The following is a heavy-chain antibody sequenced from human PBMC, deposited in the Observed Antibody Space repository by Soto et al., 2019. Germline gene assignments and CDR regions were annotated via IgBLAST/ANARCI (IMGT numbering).Heavy chain of an antibody. CDR1: GDTFSFYS. Sequence: GASVKVSCKASGDTFSFYSINWVRQAPGLGLEWMGRINPILSVSNYAQKFQGRVTITADKSTSTAYMELSSLRSEDTATYYCATNYGSGYRAFDYWGQGALVPVSS. V-gene: IGHV1-69*02. CDR3: ATNYGSGYRAFDY. D-gene: IGHD3-10*01. CDR2: INPILSVS. J-gene: IGHJ4*02.